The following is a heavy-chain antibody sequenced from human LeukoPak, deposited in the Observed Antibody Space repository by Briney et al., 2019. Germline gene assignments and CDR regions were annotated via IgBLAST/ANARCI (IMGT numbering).Heavy chain of an antibody. Sequence: QSGGSLRLSCAASGFTFSSYGTHWVRQAPGKGLEWVAVIWYDGSNKYYADSVKGRFTISRDNSKNTLYLQMNSLRAEDTAVYYCARDRDVLWFGELYGLDPWGQGTLVTVSS. CDR2: IWYDGSNK. D-gene: IGHD3-10*01. V-gene: IGHV3-33*01. CDR3: ARDRDVLWFGELYGLDP. J-gene: IGHJ5*02. CDR1: GFTFSSYG.